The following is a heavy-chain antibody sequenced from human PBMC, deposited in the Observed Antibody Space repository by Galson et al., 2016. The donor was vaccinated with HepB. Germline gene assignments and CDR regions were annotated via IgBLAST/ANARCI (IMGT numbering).Heavy chain of an antibody. Sequence: CAISGDSVSSNSAAWNWIRQSPSRGLEWLGRTYYRSKWYNDYAESVKRRITINPDTSKNQFSLQLHSVTPDDTASYYCAGEGASGYALDYWGQGTLVTVSS. CDR2: TYYRSKWYN. V-gene: IGHV6-1*01. D-gene: IGHD6-25*01. CDR3: AGEGASGYALDY. CDR1: GDSVSSNSAA. J-gene: IGHJ4*02.